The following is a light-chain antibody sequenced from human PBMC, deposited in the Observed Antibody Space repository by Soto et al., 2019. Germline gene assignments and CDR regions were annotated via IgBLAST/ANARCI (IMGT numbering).Light chain of an antibody. J-gene: IGKJ5*01. CDR1: QSISSR. Sequence: DIQMTQSPSTLSASVGDRVTLSCRASQSISSRLAWYQHKPGRAPKLLIYDASNLEAGVPSRFRGSGSGTDFTFTISRLQPEDIATYYCQQYENLPTFGQGTRLEIK. V-gene: IGKV1-33*01. CDR3: QQYENLPT. CDR2: DAS.